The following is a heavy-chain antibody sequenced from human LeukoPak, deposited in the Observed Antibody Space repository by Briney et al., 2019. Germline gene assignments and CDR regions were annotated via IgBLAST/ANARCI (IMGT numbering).Heavy chain of an antibody. CDR2: ISWNGGSM. CDR1: GFTFDDYA. J-gene: IGHJ3*01. CDR3: AKGVGSSSYWAIDV. D-gene: IGHD3-22*01. Sequence: GRSLRLSCTASGFTFDDYAMHWVRQAPGKGLEWVSGISWNGGSMDYADSVKGRFTISRDSAKNSLYLQMNSLRTEDTALYYCAKGVGSSSYWAIDVWGQGTMVTVSS. V-gene: IGHV3-9*01.